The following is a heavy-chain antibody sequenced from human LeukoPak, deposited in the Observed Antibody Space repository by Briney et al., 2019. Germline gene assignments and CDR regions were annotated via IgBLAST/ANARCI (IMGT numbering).Heavy chain of an antibody. CDR3: AKPPRVVVVTAFDS. V-gene: IGHV3-30-3*02. CDR1: EVTFRNYA. Sequence: GRSLRLSCAASEVTFRNYAVHWVRQVPGKGLQWVAVISYDGNTIHYADSVKGRFIISRDTSKNTLYLQMNSLRAEDTAVYFCAKPPRVVVVTAFDSWGQGTLVTVSS. D-gene: IGHD2-21*02. J-gene: IGHJ4*02. CDR2: ISYDGNTI.